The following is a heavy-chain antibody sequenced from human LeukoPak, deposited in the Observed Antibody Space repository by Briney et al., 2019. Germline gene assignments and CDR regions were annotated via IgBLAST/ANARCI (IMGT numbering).Heavy chain of an antibody. CDR2: ISGSGGST. V-gene: IGHV3-23*01. CDR3: AKHGSYYYYYMDV. CDR1: GFTFSSYG. Sequence: GGSLRLSCAASGFTFSSYGMSWVRQAPGKGLEWVSAISGSGGSTYYADSVKGRFTISRDNSKNTLYLQMNSLRAEDTAVYYCAKHGSYYYYYMDVWGKGTTVTVSS. J-gene: IGHJ6*03. D-gene: IGHD1-26*01.